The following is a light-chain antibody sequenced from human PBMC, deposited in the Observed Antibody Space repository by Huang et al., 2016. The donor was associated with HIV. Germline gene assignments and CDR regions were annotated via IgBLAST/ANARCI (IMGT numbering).Light chain of an antibody. J-gene: IGKJ2*01. CDR2: DAS. CDR1: QSVSKY. Sequence: DIVLTQSPVTLSFSPGKGATLSCRPSQSVSKYLAWYQQKPGQAPSLLIYDASNKATGSPGRFRGSGSGADFTLTTSSLEPEDYAVYYCQQRSNWPQSTFGQGTKLDIK. CDR3: QQRSNWPQST. V-gene: IGKV3-11*01.